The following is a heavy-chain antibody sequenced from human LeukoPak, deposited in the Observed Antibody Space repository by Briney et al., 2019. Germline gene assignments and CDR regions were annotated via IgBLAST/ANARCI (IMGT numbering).Heavy chain of an antibody. D-gene: IGHD2-8*01. Sequence: GGSLRLSCTASGFIVTNNYINWVRQAPGKGLEWVSLVYSGGSTYYADSVKGRLTISRDNSKNMVYLQMNSLRAEDTAMYYCARDPPAVLIDQYGWGQEPRVPVSS. J-gene: IGHJ4*02. V-gene: IGHV3-66*01. CDR1: GFIVTNNY. CDR3: ARDPPAVLIDQYG. CDR2: VYSGGST.